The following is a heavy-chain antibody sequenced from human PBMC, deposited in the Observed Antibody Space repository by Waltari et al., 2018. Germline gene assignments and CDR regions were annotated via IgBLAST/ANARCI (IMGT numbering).Heavy chain of an antibody. CDR1: GFTFSSYS. CDR3: ARDTGFGDEGWFDP. CDR2: ISSSSSYI. D-gene: IGHD3-10*01. V-gene: IGHV3-21*01. Sequence: EVQLVESGGGLVKPGGSLRLSCAASGFTFSSYSMNWVRHAPGKGLEWVSSISSSSSYIYYADSVKGRFTISRDNAKNSLYLQMNSLRAEDTAVYYCARDTGFGDEGWFDPWGQGTLVTVSS. J-gene: IGHJ5*02.